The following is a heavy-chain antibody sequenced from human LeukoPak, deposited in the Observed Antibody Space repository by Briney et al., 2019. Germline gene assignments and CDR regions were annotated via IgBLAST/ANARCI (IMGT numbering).Heavy chain of an antibody. V-gene: IGHV3-74*01. Sequence: GGSLRLSCAASGFTFSTYWMNWVRQPPGKGLVWVSRINSDGSSTTYADSVMGRFTVSRDNATNTLFLQMNSLRADDTAVYYCARSTSHYYYYYMDVWGKGTTVTISS. CDR1: GFTFSTYW. CDR3: ARSTSHYYYYYMDV. J-gene: IGHJ6*03. CDR2: INSDGSST.